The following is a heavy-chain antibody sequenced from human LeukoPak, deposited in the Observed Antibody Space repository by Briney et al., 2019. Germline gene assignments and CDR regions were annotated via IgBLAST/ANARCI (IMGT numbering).Heavy chain of an antibody. CDR2: IIPIFGTA. D-gene: IGHD6-13*01. CDR3: ARPRYSSSPWYFDY. V-gene: IGHV1-69*13. CDR1: GGTFSSYA. J-gene: IGHJ4*02. Sequence: VASVKVSCKASGGTFSSYAISWVRQAPGQGLEWMGGIIPIFGTANYAQKFQGRVTITADESTSTAYMELSSLRSEDTAVYYCARPRYSSSPWYFDYWGQGTLVTVSS.